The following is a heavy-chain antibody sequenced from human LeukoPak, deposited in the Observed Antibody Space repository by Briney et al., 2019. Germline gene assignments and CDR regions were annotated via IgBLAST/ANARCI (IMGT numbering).Heavy chain of an antibody. V-gene: IGHV3-23*01. J-gene: IGHJ4*02. D-gene: IGHD6-6*01. CDR2: ISSSGGTT. CDR3: AKAPIAARGY. CDR1: GFTFSSHA. Sequence: GGSLRLSCAASGFTFSSHAMSWVRQAPGKGLEWVSGISSSGGTTYYADSVKGRFTISRDNSKNTLYLQMNSLRAEDTAVYYCAKAPIAARGYWGQGTLVTVSS.